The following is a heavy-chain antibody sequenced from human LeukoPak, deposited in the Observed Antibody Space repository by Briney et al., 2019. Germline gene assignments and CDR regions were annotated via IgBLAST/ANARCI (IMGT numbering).Heavy chain of an antibody. Sequence: PGRSLRLSCAASGFTFSSYGMHWVRQAPGKGLEWVAAIWYDGSKQLYRDAVKGRFTISRDDSKNTVFLQMNSLRAEDTAVYFCARDLSYGSGEFWGQGTLVTVSS. J-gene: IGHJ4*02. CDR2: IWYDGSKQ. V-gene: IGHV3-33*01. CDR3: ARDLSYGSGEF. CDR1: GFTFSSYG. D-gene: IGHD3-10*01.